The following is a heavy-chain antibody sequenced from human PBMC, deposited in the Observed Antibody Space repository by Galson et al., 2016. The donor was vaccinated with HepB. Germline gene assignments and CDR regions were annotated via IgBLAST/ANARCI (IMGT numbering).Heavy chain of an antibody. V-gene: IGHV4-4*02. CDR3: ALVGYYYGSGSYYILGAFDY. D-gene: IGHD3-10*01. CDR2: IYHSGST. J-gene: IGHJ4*02. CDR1: GGSFSRSNW. Sequence: SETLSLTCAVSGGSFSRSNWWSWVRQPPGKGLEWIGEIYHSGSTNYNPSLKSRVTISVDKSKNQFSLKLSSVTAADTAVYFCALVGYYYGSGSYYILGAFDYWGQGTLVTVSS.